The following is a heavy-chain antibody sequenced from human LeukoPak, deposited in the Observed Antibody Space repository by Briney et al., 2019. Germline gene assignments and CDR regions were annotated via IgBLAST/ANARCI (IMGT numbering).Heavy chain of an antibody. CDR3: ASDLFPCGGDCYLVDY. CDR2: IIPILGIA. CDR1: GGTFSSYT. V-gene: IGHV1-69*02. D-gene: IGHD2-21*01. Sequence: ASVKVSCKASGGTFSSYTISLVRQAPGQGLEWMGRIIPILGIANYAQKFQGRVTITADKSTSTAYMELSSLRSEDTAVYYCASDLFPCGGDCYLVDYWGQGTLVTVSS. J-gene: IGHJ4*02.